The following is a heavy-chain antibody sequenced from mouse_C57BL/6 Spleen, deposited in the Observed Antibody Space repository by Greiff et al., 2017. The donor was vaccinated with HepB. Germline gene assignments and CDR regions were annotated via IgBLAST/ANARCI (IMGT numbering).Heavy chain of an antibody. CDR2: ISNGGGST. V-gene: IGHV5-12*01. CDR3: ARHYGSSYAMDY. Sequence: EVKLEESGGGLVQPGGSLKLSCAASGFTFSDYYMYWVRQTPEKRLEWVAYISNGGGSTYYPDTVKGRFTISRDNAKNTLYLQMSRLKSEDTAMYYCARHYGSSYAMDYWGQGTSVTVSS. J-gene: IGHJ4*01. D-gene: IGHD1-1*01. CDR1: GFTFSDYY.